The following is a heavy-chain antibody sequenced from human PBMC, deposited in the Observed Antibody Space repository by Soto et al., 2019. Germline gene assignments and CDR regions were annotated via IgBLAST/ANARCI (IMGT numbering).Heavy chain of an antibody. D-gene: IGHD2-2*02. CDR2: INAGNGNT. CDR3: ASSVTVPAAIGY. CDR1: GYTFTSYA. Sequence: QVQLVQSGAEVKKPGASVKVSCKASGYTFTSYAMHWVRQAPGQRLEWMGWINAGNGNTKYSQKLQGRVTITRDTSASTAYMELSSLRSEDTAVYYCASSVTVPAAIGYWGQGTLITVSS. J-gene: IGHJ4*02. V-gene: IGHV1-3*01.